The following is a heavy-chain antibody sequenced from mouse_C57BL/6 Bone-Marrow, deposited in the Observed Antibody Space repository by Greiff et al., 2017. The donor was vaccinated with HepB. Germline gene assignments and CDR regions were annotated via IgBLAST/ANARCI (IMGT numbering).Heavy chain of an antibody. D-gene: IGHD4-1*02. CDR1: GYSFTGYY. V-gene: IGHV1-42*01. CDR2: INPSTGGT. J-gene: IGHJ2*01. CDR3: ARSSTSH. Sequence: VQLQQSGPELVKPGASVKISCKASGYSFTGYYMNWVKQSPEKSLEWIGEINPSTGGTTYNQKFKAKATLTVDKSSSTAYMQLKSLTSEDSAVYYCARSSTSHWGQGTTLTVSS.